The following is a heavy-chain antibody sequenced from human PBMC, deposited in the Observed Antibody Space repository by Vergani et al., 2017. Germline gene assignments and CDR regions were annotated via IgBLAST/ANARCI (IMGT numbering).Heavy chain of an antibody. D-gene: IGHD5-18*01. J-gene: IGHJ2*01. CDR1: GYSFSDYW. V-gene: IGHV5-51*01. Sequence: EGQLVQSGAEVKKPGESLKISCKGSGYSFSDYWIAWVRQMPGKGLEWMGIIYPGDSDTRYSPSFQGQVTISVDESISTAYLQWSSLKASDTAIYYCARRGTQREYFTLWGRGTLVTVSS. CDR3: ARRGTQREYFTL. CDR2: IYPGDSDT.